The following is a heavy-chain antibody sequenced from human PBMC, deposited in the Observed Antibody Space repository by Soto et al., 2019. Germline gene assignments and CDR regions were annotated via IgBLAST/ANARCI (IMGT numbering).Heavy chain of an antibody. J-gene: IGHJ5*02. V-gene: IGHV4-34*01. CDR3: ARHKVPLRSLNWFDP. CDR1: GGSFSGYY. Sequence: PSETLSLTCAVYGGSFSGYYWSWIRQPPGKGLEWIGEINHSGSTNYNPSLKSRFTISVDTSKNQFSLKLSSVTAADTVVYYCARHKVPLRSLNWFDPWGQGTLVTVSS. CDR2: INHSGST.